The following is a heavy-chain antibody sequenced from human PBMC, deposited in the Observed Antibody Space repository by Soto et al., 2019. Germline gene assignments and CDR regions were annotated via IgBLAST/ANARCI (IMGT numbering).Heavy chain of an antibody. CDR1: GYTLTELS. D-gene: IGHD6-19*01. J-gene: IGHJ4*02. V-gene: IGHV3-7*01. Sequence: SCKVSGYTLTELSMHWVRQAPGRGLEWVAIIKQDGSERYYVDSVKGRFTISRDNAKNSLYLQMSSLRVEDTALYYCARSSGWLHDYWGQGTLVTVSS. CDR3: ARSSGWLHDY. CDR2: IKQDGSER.